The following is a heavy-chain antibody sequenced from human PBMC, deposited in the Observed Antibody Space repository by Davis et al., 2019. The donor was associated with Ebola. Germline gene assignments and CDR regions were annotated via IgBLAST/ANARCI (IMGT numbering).Heavy chain of an antibody. CDR1: GGSFSDYY. CDR3: ARGIVGATN. Sequence: SETLSLTCAVYGGSFSDYYWTWIRQPPGKGLEWIGEINHSGSTNYNPSLKSRVTISVDTSKNQFSLKLSSVTAADTAVYYCARGIVGATNWGQGTLVTVSS. D-gene: IGHD1-26*01. CDR2: INHSGST. J-gene: IGHJ4*02. V-gene: IGHV4-34*01.